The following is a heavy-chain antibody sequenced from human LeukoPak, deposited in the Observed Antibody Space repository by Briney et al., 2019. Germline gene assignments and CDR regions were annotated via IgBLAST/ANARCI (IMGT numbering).Heavy chain of an antibody. CDR1: GGTFSSYA. CDR3: ARDSDTAMGFDP. Sequence: SVKVSCTASGGTFSSYAISWVRQAPGQGLEWMGRIIPIFGIANYAQKFQGRVTITADKSTSTAYMELSSLRSEDTAVYYCARDSDTAMGFDPWGQGTLVTVSS. J-gene: IGHJ5*02. CDR2: IIPIFGIA. D-gene: IGHD5-18*01. V-gene: IGHV1-69*04.